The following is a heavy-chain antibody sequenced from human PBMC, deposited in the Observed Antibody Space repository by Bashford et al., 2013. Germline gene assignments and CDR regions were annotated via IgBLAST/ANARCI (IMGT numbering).Heavy chain of an antibody. CDR2: INSDGSST. V-gene: IGHV3-74*01. Sequence: WSGQASREGGVVWVSRINSDGSSTSYADSVKGRFTISRDNAKNTLYLQMNSLRAEDTAVYYCARDHQGAQGYYYYGMDVWGQGTTVTVSS. D-gene: IGHD4/OR15-4a*01. J-gene: IGHJ6*02. CDR3: ARDHQGAQGYYYYGMDV.